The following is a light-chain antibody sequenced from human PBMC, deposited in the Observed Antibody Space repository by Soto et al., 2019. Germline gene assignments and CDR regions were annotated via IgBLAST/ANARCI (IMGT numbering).Light chain of an antibody. CDR3: QQVNSYPDT. Sequence: DIQLTQSPSFLSASVGDRVTITCRASQGISSNLAWYQQKPGKAPKPLIYAASTLQSGVPSRFSGSGFGTEFTLTISSLQPEDFATYYCQQVNSYPDTFGQGTKLEIK. CDR1: QGISSN. CDR2: AAS. V-gene: IGKV1-9*01. J-gene: IGKJ2*01.